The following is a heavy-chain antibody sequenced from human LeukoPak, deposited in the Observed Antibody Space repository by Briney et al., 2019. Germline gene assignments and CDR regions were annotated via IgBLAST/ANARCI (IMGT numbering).Heavy chain of an antibody. V-gene: IGHV3-30-3*01. CDR1: GFTFSSYA. D-gene: IGHD5-18*01. CDR3: ARDPATWIQLWFGWFDP. J-gene: IGHJ5*02. CDR2: ISYDGSNK. Sequence: PGGSLRLSCAASGFTFSSYAMHWVRQAPGKGLEWVAVISYDGSNKYYADSVKGRFTISRDNSKNTLYLQMNSPRAEDTAVYYCARDPATWIQLWFGWFDPWGQGTLVTVSS.